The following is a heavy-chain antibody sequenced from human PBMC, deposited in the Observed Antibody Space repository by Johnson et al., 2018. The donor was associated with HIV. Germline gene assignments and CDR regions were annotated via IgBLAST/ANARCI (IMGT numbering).Heavy chain of an antibody. CDR3: ARTPDTGDAVDI. CDR1: GFSFSSYA. CDR2: ISYDGSNK. D-gene: IGHD3-10*01. J-gene: IGHJ3*02. Sequence: QVQLVESGGDLVQPGGSLRLSCAASGFSFSSYAMHWVRQAPGKGLEWVAVISYDGSNKYYADSVKGRFTISRDNSKNTLYLQMNSLRAEDTAVYYCARTPDTGDAVDIWGQGTMVTVSS. V-gene: IGHV3-30-3*01.